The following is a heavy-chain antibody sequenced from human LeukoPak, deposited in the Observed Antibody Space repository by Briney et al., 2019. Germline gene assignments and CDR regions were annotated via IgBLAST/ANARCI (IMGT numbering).Heavy chain of an antibody. J-gene: IGHJ5*02. Sequence: GGSLRLSCAASGFTFSSYAMHWVRQAPGKGLEWVAVISYDGSNKYYADSVKGRFTISRGNSKNTLYLQMNSLRAEDTAVYYCASGTYQLLLSWFDPWGQGTLVTVSS. CDR3: ASGTYQLLLSWFDP. D-gene: IGHD2-2*01. CDR2: ISYDGSNK. CDR1: GFTFSSYA. V-gene: IGHV3-30*04.